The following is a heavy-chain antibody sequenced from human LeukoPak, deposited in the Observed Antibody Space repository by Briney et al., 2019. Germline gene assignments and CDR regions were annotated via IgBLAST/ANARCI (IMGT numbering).Heavy chain of an antibody. D-gene: IGHD3-22*01. Sequence: SLRLSCTASGFTFGDYDMSCVRQAPGKGLEWVGFIRSKAYGGTTEYAASVKGRFTISRGDSKSIAYLQMNSLKTEDTAVYYCTRDPALLPLECYYDSSADYYYGMDVWGQGTTVTVSS. CDR2: IRSKAYGGTT. J-gene: IGHJ6*02. V-gene: IGHV3-49*04. CDR3: TRDPALLPLECYYDSSADYYYGMDV. CDR1: GFTFGDYD.